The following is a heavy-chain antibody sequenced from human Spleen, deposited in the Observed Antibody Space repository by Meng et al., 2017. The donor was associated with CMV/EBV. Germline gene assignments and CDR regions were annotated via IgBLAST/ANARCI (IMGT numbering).Heavy chain of an antibody. Sequence: GGSLRLSCAASGFTFGNYAMTWVRQAPGKGLEWVSSISGSGRDTYYADSVKGRFTISRDNSRNTLYLQMNGLRDEDTAVYYCARWEPDSWGQGTLVTVSS. J-gene: IGHJ5*01. CDR2: ISGSGRDT. CDR3: ARWEPDS. CDR1: GFTFGNYA. V-gene: IGHV3-23*01. D-gene: IGHD1-14*01.